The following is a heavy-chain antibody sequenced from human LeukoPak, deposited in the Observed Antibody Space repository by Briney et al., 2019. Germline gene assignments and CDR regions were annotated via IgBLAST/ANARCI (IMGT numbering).Heavy chain of an antibody. CDR1: GFTVSYNY. CDR2: IYGRGTS. CDR3: ARDEDSDGMDY. J-gene: IGHJ4*02. Sequence: PGGSLRLSCAASGFTVSYNYMSWVRQAPGKGLECASVIYGRGTSYYADSVRGRFTISTDNSKNTLYLQMTSLRAEDTALYYCARDEDSDGMDYWGQGTLVTVSS. D-gene: IGHD3/OR15-3a*01. V-gene: IGHV3-66*01.